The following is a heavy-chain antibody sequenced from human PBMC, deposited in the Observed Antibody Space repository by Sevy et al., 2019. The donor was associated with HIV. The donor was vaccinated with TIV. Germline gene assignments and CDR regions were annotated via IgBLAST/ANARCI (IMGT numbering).Heavy chain of an antibody. J-gene: IGHJ6*02. Sequence: GGSLRLSCAASGFTFSNAWMSWVRQAPGKGLEWVGRIKSKTDGGTTDYAAPVKGRFTISRDVSKNTLYLQMNSRKTEDTAVYYCTTSPYYDFWSGLGYYGMDVWGQGTTVTVSS. D-gene: IGHD3-3*01. V-gene: IGHV3-15*01. CDR3: TTSPYYDFWSGLGYYGMDV. CDR1: GFTFSNAW. CDR2: IKSKTDGGTT.